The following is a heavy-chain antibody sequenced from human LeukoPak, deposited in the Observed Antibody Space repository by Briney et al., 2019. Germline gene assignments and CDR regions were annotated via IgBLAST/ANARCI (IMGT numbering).Heavy chain of an antibody. J-gene: IGHJ4*02. CDR3: APDLRGTDWSLDY. CDR2: ISDNGDSA. V-gene: IGHV3-23*01. Sequence: GRSLRLSCTASGFTFGDYAMSWVRQAPGKGLEWVSVISDNGDSAFYGDSVKGRFTMSRDNSKNTLFLQMNSLRAEDTAIYYCAPDLRGTDWSLDYWGQGTLVTVSS. D-gene: IGHD3-9*01. CDR1: GFTFGDYA.